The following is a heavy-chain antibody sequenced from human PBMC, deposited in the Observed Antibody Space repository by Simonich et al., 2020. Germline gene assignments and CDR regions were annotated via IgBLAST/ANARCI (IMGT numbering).Heavy chain of an antibody. CDR2: IKSEGSST. V-gene: IGHV3-74*01. CDR1: GFTFSSYW. D-gene: IGHD4-4*01. CDR3: ARDYSNYDAFDI. J-gene: IGHJ3*02. Sequence: EVQLVESGGGLVQPGGSLRLSCAASGFTFSSYWMHWVRQAPGKGLVWVSRIKSEGSSTSYADSVKGRFTISRDNAKNTLYLQMNSLRAEDTAVYYCARDYSNYDAFDIWGQGTMVTVSS.